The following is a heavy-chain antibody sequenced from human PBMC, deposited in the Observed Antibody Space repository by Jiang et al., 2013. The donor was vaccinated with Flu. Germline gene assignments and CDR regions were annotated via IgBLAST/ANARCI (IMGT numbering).Heavy chain of an antibody. CDR1: SGSFSGYY. D-gene: IGHD3-3*01. CDR2: INHSGST. J-gene: IGHJ6*04. CDR3: ARRGRSGNLEWLLNYHHGMDV. Sequence: LLKPSETLSLTCAVYSGSFSGYYWSWIRQPPGKGLEWIGEINHSGSTKCNPSLKSRVTMSVEMSKNQFSLKLSSVTAADTAVYYCARRGRSGNLEWLLNYHHGMDVWGKGTTVTVSS. V-gene: IGHV4-34*01.